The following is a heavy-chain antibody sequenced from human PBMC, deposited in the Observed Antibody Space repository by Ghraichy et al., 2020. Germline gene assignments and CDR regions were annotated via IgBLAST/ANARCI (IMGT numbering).Heavy chain of an antibody. V-gene: IGHV3-23*01. D-gene: IGHD6-13*01. CDR1: GFTFSSYA. Sequence: GGSLRLSCAASGFTFSSYAMSWVRQAPGKVLEWVSAISGSGGSTYYADSVKGRFTISRDNSKNTLYLQMNSLRAEDTAVYYCAKGGHAIYSSSFDYLGQGTLVTVSS. CDR2: ISGSGGST. CDR3: AKGGHAIYSSSFDY. J-gene: IGHJ4*02.